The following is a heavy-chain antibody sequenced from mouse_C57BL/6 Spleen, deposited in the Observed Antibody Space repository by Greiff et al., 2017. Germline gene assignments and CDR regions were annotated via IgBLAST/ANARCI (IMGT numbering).Heavy chain of an antibody. CDR3: ARGGLPYAMDY. CDR2: IYPGDGDT. V-gene: IGHV1-82*01. Sequence: QVQLQQSGPELVKPGASVKISCKASGYAFSSSWMNWVKQRPGKGLEWIGRIYPGDGDTNYNGQFKGKATLTADKSSSTAYMQRSSLTSEDSAVYFCARGGLPYAMDYWGQGTSVTVSS. D-gene: IGHD2-10*01. CDR1: GYAFSSSW. J-gene: IGHJ4*01.